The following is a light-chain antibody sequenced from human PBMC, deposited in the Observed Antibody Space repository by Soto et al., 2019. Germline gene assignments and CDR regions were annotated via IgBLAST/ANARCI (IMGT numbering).Light chain of an antibody. Sequence: QSALTQAASVSGSPGQSITISCTGTSGDVGRYNLVSWYQQYPGKAPKLLIYEVNKRPSGTSSRFSGSKSGYTASLTISGLQAEXEADYYCCSYAGESSLVFGSGTKVTVL. J-gene: IGLJ6*01. CDR3: CSYAGESSLV. V-gene: IGLV2-23*02. CDR2: EVN. CDR1: SGDVGRYNL.